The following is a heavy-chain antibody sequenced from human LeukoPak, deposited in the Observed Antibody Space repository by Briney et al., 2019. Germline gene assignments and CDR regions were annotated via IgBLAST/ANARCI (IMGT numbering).Heavy chain of an antibody. CDR1: GFTFSSYG. V-gene: IGHV3-33*01. CDR2: IWYDGSNK. D-gene: IGHD3-16*01. J-gene: IGHJ4*02. Sequence: GGSLRLSCAASGFTFSSYGMHWVRQAPGKGLEWVAVIWYDGSNKHYADSVKGRFTISRDNSKNTLYLQMNSLRAEDTAVYYCARDHSLGSHFDYWGQGTLVTVSS. CDR3: ARDHSLGSHFDY.